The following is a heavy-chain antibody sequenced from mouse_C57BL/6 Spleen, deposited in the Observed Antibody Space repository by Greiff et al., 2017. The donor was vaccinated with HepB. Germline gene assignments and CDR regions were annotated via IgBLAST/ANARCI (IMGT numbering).Heavy chain of an antibody. CDR1: GYTFTDYE. CDR2: IDPETGGT. D-gene: IGHD2-3*01. Sequence: VQLQQPGAELVRPGASVTLSCKASGYTFTDYEMHWVKQTPVHGLEWIGAIDPETGGTAYNQKFKGKAILTADNSSSTAYMELRSLTSEDSAVYGCTRGGDGYNHYAIDYWGQGTSVTVSS. V-gene: IGHV1-15*01. J-gene: IGHJ4*01. CDR3: TRGGDGYNHYAIDY.